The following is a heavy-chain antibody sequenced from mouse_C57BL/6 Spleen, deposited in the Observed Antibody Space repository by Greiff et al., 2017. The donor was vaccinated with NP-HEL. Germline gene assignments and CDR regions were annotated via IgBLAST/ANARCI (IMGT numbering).Heavy chain of an antibody. CDR3: ASSLYYAMDY. CDR2: ISSGSSTI. CDR1: GFTFSDYG. V-gene: IGHV5-17*01. Sequence: EVMLVESGGGLVKPGGSLKLSCAASGFTFSDYGMHWVRQAPEKGLEWVAYISSGSSTIYYADTVKGRFTISRDNAKNTLFLQMTSLRSEDTAMYYCASSLYYAMDYWGKGASVTVSS. D-gene: IGHD6-1*01. J-gene: IGHJ4*01.